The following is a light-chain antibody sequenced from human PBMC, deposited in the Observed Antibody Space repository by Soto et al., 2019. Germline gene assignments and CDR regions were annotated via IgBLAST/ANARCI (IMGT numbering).Light chain of an antibody. CDR3: SSYTSGSTSLYV. Sequence: QSVLTQPPSVSGSPGQSVTISCTGTSSDVAGYNRVSWYQQPPGAAPKLMIYEVTNRPSGVPDRFSGSKSGNTASLTISGLQAEDEADYYCSSYTSGSTSLYVFGTGTKLTVL. V-gene: IGLV2-18*02. CDR2: EVT. CDR1: SSDVAGYNR. J-gene: IGLJ1*01.